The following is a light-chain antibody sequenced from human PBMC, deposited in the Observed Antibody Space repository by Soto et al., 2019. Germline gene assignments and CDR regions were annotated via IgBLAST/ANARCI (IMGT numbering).Light chain of an antibody. CDR3: QQSYTSPYT. J-gene: IGKJ2*01. V-gene: IGKV1-39*01. Sequence: DIQMTQSPSSLSASVGDRVTIMCRASQSISRYLNWYQQKPGKVPKFLIYTAYSLESGVPSRFSGSGSGTDCTLTISRLQPEDFATYYCQQSYTSPYTFGQGTKLQIK. CDR1: QSISRY. CDR2: TAY.